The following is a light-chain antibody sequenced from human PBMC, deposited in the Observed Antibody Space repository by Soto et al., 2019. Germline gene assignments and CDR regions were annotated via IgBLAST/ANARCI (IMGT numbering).Light chain of an antibody. CDR2: DTN. V-gene: IGLV1-51*01. CDR1: SSSIGHDY. Sequence: QSVLTQPPSVSAAPGQKVTISCSGGSSSIGHDYVSWYQQLPGTAPKLLIYDTNKRRSGVPDRFSGSKSGTSATLAITGLQPGDEADYYCGAWDTSLNARVFGTGTKVTVL. J-gene: IGLJ1*01. CDR3: GAWDTSLNARV.